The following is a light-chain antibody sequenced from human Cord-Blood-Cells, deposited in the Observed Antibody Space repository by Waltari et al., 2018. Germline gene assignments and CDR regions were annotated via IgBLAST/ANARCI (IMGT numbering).Light chain of an antibody. V-gene: IGKV1-8*01. CDR1: QGISSY. J-gene: IGKJ3*01. CDR2: AAS. Sequence: AIRITQSPSSLSASTGDRVTITCRASQGISSYLAWYQQKPGKAPKLLIYAASTLQSAVPSRFSGSGSGTDFTLTISCLQSEDFATYYCQQYYSYPLTFGPGTKVDIK. CDR3: QQYYSYPLT.